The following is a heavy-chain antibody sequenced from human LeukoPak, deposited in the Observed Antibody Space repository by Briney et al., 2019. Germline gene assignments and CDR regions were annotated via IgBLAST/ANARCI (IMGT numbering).Heavy chain of an antibody. CDR2: INPNSGGT. CDR3: AREYGSGWYDIEYFDY. D-gene: IGHD6-19*01. V-gene: IGHV1-2*02. J-gene: IGHJ4*02. Sequence: ASVKVSCKASGYTFTGYYMHWVRQAPGQGLEWMGWINPNSGGTNYAQKFQGRDTMTRDTSISTAYMELSRLTSDDTAVYYCAREYGSGWYDIEYFDYWGQGTLVTVSS. CDR1: GYTFTGYY.